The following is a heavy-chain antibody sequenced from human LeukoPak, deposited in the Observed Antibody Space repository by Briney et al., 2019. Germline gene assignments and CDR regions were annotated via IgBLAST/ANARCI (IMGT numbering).Heavy chain of an antibody. Sequence: GGSLRLPCAASGFTFSSYSMNWVRQAPGKGLEWVSSISSSSSYIYYADSVKGRFTISRDNAKNSLYLQMNSLRAEDTAVYYCARLTYYDFWSGDTGVDPWGQGTLVTVSS. CDR2: ISSSSSYI. CDR1: GFTFSSYS. J-gene: IGHJ5*02. V-gene: IGHV3-21*01. D-gene: IGHD3-3*01. CDR3: ARLTYYDFWSGDTGVDP.